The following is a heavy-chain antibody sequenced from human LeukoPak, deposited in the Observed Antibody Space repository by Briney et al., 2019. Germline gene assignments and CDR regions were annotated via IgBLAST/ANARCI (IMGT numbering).Heavy chain of an antibody. CDR3: AREGPGMEYCSSTSCLIHGMDV. J-gene: IGHJ6*02. D-gene: IGHD2-2*01. CDR2: IYYSGST. Sequence: SETLSLTCTVSGGSISSGGYYWSWIRQHPGKGLEWIGYIYYSGSTHYNPSLKSRVTISVDTSKNQFSLKLSSVTAADTAVYYCAREGPGMEYCSSTSCLIHGMDVWGQGTTVTVSS. CDR1: GGSISSGGYY. V-gene: IGHV4-31*03.